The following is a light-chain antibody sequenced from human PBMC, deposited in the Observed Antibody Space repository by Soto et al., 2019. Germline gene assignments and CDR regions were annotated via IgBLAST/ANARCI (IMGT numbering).Light chain of an antibody. V-gene: IGKV1-5*03. CDR1: QSIRSTW. Sequence: DVQMTPSPSTLSASVGDKVTITCRASQSIRSTWLAWFQQRPGKAPNVRIYKGSTLASGVSSRFSGSGSGTEFTLTISSLQPDDFATYFCQQYAAQSPWTFGQGTRVE. J-gene: IGKJ1*01. CDR3: QQYAAQSPWT. CDR2: KGS.